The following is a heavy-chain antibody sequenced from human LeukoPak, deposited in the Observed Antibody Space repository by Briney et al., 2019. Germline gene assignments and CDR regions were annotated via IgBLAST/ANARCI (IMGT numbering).Heavy chain of an antibody. Sequence: PGGSLRLSCAASGFTFDDFAMHWVRQAPGKGLEWVSLISGDGDSTYYTDSVKGRFTISRDNSKNSLYLRMNSLRTEDTALYYCAKQYYYDSSGYPIPYFDYWGQGTLVTVSS. CDR1: GFTFDDFA. V-gene: IGHV3-43*02. D-gene: IGHD3-22*01. CDR2: ISGDGDST. CDR3: AKQYYYDSSGYPIPYFDY. J-gene: IGHJ4*02.